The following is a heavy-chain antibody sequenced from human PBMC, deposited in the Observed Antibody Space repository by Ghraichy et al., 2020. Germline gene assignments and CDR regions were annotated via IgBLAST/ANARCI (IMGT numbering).Heavy chain of an antibody. V-gene: IGHV4-34*01. CDR3: ARVPFRPWGQQLVLRYFDY. D-gene: IGHD6-13*01. CDR2: INHSGST. CDR1: GGSFSGYY. Sequence: SETLSLTCAVYGGSFSGYYWSWIRQPPGKGLEWIGEINHSGSTNYNPSLKSRVTISVDTSKNQFSLKLSSVTAADTAVYYCARVPFRPWGQQLVLRYFDYWGQGTLVTVSS. J-gene: IGHJ4*02.